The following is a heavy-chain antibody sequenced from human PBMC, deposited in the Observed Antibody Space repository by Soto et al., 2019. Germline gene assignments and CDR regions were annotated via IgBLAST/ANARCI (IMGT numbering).Heavy chain of an antibody. CDR1: GGTFSSYA. V-gene: IGHV1-69*13. CDR3: ARAQPHYYDSSGYKANYFGY. D-gene: IGHD3-22*01. Sequence: SVKVSCKASGGTFSSYAISWVRQAPGQGLEWMGGIIPIFGTANYAQKFQGRVTITADESTSAAYMELSSLRSEDTAVCYCARAQPHYYDSSGYKANYFGYWGQGTLVTVSS. J-gene: IGHJ4*02. CDR2: IIPIFGTA.